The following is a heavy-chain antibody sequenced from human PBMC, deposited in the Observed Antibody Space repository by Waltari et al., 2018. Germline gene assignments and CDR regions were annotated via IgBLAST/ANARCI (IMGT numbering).Heavy chain of an antibody. CDR1: GFTFSSYW. V-gene: IGHV3-7*01. CDR3: ARGHRYCSGGSCFGGGDFDY. D-gene: IGHD2-15*01. J-gene: IGHJ4*02. CDR2: IKQDGSEK. Sequence: EVQLVESGGGLVQPGGSLRLSCAASGFTFSSYWMRWVRKAPGKGLEWVANIKQDGSEKYYVDSVKGRFTISRDNAKNSLYLQMNSLRAEDTAVYYCARGHRYCSGGSCFGGGDFDYWGQGTLVTVSS.